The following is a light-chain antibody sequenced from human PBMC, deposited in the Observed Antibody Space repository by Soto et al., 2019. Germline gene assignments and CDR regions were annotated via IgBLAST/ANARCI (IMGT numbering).Light chain of an antibody. CDR1: QTISSC. Sequence: DIQMTQSPSTLSGSVGDRVTITCRASQTISSCLAWYQQKPGKAPKLLIYKASTLKSGVPSRFSGSGSGTEFTLTISSLQPDDFATYYCQHYNRYSEAFGQGPKVELK. CDR3: QHYNRYSEA. J-gene: IGKJ1*01. V-gene: IGKV1-5*03. CDR2: KAS.